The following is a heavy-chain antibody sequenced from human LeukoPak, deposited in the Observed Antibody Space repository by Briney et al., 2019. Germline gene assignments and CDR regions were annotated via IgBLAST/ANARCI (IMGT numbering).Heavy chain of an antibody. Sequence: PGGSLRLSCAASALTLRSYAMSWLRQAGAKGLEWVSAISGSGGSTYYADSVKGRFTISRDNSKNTLYLQMSSLRAEDTAVYYCAKPKDNSLYCFDYWGQGTLVTVSS. CDR1: ALTLRSYA. D-gene: IGHD1-20*01. CDR2: ISGSGGST. J-gene: IGHJ4*02. V-gene: IGHV3-23*01. CDR3: AKPKDNSLYCFDY.